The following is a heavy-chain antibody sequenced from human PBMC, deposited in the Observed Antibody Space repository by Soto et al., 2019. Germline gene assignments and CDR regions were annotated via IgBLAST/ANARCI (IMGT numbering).Heavy chain of an antibody. Sequence: QVQLQQWGAGLLKPSETLSLTCAVYGGSFSGYYWSWIRQPPGKGLEWIGEINHSGSTNYNPSLKSRAPXPXDXXKSQVSLKLSSVTAADTAVYYCARVSGIYYYGMDVWGQGTTVTVSS. CDR3: ARVSGIYYYGMDV. CDR1: GGSFSGYY. J-gene: IGHJ6*02. D-gene: IGHD3-10*01. V-gene: IGHV4-34*01. CDR2: INHSGST.